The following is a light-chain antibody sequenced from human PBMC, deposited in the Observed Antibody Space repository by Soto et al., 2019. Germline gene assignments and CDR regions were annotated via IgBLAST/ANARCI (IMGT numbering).Light chain of an antibody. V-gene: IGLV2-23*02. CDR3: CSYAGNSGV. J-gene: IGLJ3*02. Sequence: QSALTQPASVSGSPGQSIIMFCNGTSSDVGSYNFVSWYQQHPGKAPKLMIYEVSKRPSGVSNRFSGSKSGNTASLTISGLQPEDEAYYYCCSYAGNSGVFGGGTKVPVL. CDR2: EVS. CDR1: SSDVGSYNF.